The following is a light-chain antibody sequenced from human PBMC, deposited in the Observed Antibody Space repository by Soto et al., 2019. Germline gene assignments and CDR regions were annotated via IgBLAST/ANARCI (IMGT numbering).Light chain of an antibody. J-gene: IGKJ4*01. CDR3: QQSYSTPPT. V-gene: IGKV1-39*01. CDR2: AAS. CDR1: QSISSY. Sequence: DIQMTQSPSSLSASVGDRVTITCRASQSISSYLNWYQQKPGKAHKLLIYAASSLQSGVPSRFSGSGSGTDFTLTISSLQPEDFATYYCQQSYSTPPTFGGGTKVDIK.